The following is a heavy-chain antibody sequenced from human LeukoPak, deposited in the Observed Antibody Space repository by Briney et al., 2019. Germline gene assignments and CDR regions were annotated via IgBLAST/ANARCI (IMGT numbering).Heavy chain of an antibody. Sequence: ASVKVSCKASGYTFTGYYMHWVRQAPGQGLEWMGWINPNSGGTNYAQKFQGRVTMTRDTSISTAYMELSRLRSDDTAVYYCARVSGSYYLPFDYWGQGTLVTVSS. CDR1: GYTFTGYY. D-gene: IGHD1-26*01. V-gene: IGHV1-2*02. CDR3: ARVSGSYYLPFDY. J-gene: IGHJ4*02. CDR2: INPNSGGT.